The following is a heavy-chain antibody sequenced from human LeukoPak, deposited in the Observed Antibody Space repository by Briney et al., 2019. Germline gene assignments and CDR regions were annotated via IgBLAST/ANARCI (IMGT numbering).Heavy chain of an antibody. CDR1: GGSISSSNW. D-gene: IGHD1-26*01. J-gene: IGHJ5*02. V-gene: IGHV4-4*02. CDR2: IYHSGST. Sequence: SETLSRTCAVSGGSISSSNWWSWVRQPPGKGLEWIGEIYHSGSTNYNPSLKSRVTMSLDASKNQFSLELNSVTPADTAVYYCARGGNYWPQWWFDPWGRGTLVSVSS. CDR3: ARGGNYWPQWWFDP.